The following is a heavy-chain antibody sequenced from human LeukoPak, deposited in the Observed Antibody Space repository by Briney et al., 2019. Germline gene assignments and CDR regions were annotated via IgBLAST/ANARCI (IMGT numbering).Heavy chain of an antibody. Sequence: PGGSLRLSCAASGFTFSSYWMSWVRQAPGKGLEWVSYISSSGSTIYYADSVKGRFTISRDNAKNSLYLQMNSLRAEDTAVYYCATCGYTYGLYFDYWGQGTLVTVSS. CDR1: GFTFSSYW. D-gene: IGHD5-18*01. V-gene: IGHV3-48*01. J-gene: IGHJ4*02. CDR3: ATCGYTYGLYFDY. CDR2: ISSSGSTI.